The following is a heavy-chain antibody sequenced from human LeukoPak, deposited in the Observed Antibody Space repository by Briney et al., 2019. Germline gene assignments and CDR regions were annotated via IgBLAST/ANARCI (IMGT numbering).Heavy chain of an antibody. D-gene: IGHD3/OR15-3a*01. CDR3: AKSNGYDLVDI. Sequence: SETLSLTCAVYGGSFSGYYWGWIRQPPGKGLEWIGNIFYSGSTYYSPSLRSRVTISLDTSRNQFSLKLNSVTAADTAVYYCAKSNGYDLVDIWGQGTMVTVSS. CDR2: IFYSGST. CDR1: GGSFSGYY. J-gene: IGHJ3*02. V-gene: IGHV4-34*12.